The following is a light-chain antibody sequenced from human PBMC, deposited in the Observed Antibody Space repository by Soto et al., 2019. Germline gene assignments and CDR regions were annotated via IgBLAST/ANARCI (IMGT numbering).Light chain of an antibody. CDR1: NIASKN. CDR3: QVWDSSSDHPV. Sequence: SYDLTQPPSVSVAPGQTARITCGGNNIASKNVHWYQQKPGQAPVLVVYDNSDRPSGIPERFSGSNSGNTATLTISRVEAGDEADYYCQVWDSSSDHPVFGGGTKLTVL. CDR2: DNS. V-gene: IGLV3-21*02. J-gene: IGLJ2*01.